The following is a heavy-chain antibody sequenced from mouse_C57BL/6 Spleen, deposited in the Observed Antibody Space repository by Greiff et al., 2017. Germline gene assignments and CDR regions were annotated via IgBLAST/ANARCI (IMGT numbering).Heavy chain of an antibody. J-gene: IGHJ2*01. CDR2: IYPSDSET. CDR1: GYTFTSYW. V-gene: IGHV1-61*01. D-gene: IGHD1-1*01. Sequence: QVQLQQPGAELVRPGSSVKLSCKASGYTFTSYWMDWVKQRPGQGLEWIGNIYPSDSETHYNQKFKDKATLTVDKSSSTAYMQLSSLTSEDSAVYYCARGTYYELDYWGQGTTLTVSS. CDR3: ARGTYYELDY.